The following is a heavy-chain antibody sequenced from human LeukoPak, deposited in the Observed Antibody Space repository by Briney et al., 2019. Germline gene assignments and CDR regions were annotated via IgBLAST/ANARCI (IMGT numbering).Heavy chain of an antibody. CDR3: ARGTPYGDGYAL. Sequence: SETLSPTCTVSGGSISSYYWSWIRQPPGKGLEWIGYIYYSGSTNYNPSLKSRVTISVDTSKNQFSLKLSSVTAADTAVYYCARGTPYGDGYALWGQGTLVTVSS. J-gene: IGHJ4*02. CDR1: GGSISSYY. D-gene: IGHD5-24*01. V-gene: IGHV4-59*01. CDR2: IYYSGST.